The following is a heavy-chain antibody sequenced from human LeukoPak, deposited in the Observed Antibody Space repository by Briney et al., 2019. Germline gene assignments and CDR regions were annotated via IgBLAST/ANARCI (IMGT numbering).Heavy chain of an antibody. CDR2: IYYSGTT. J-gene: IGHJ4*02. Sequence: SETLSLTCTVSGDSISSGDYYWSWIRQPPGKGLEWIGYIYYSGTTYYSPSLKSRVTISADTSKNQFSLRLSSVTAADTAVYYCARDLTGYNYIDYWGQGTLVTVSS. D-gene: IGHD5-18*01. CDR1: GDSISSGDYY. V-gene: IGHV4-30-4*01. CDR3: ARDLTGYNYIDY.